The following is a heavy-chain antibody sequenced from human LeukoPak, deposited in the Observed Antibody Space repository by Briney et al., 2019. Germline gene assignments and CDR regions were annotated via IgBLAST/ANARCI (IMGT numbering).Heavy chain of an antibody. CDR2: IIPIFGTA. D-gene: IGHD5-18*01. CDR1: GGTFSSYA. Sequence: SVKVSCKASGGTFSSYAISWVRQVPGQGLEWMGGIIPIFGTANYAQKFQGRVTITADKSTSTAYMELSSLRSEDTAVYYCARTKRGYSYGLDYWGQGTLVTVSS. CDR3: ARTKRGYSYGLDY. J-gene: IGHJ4*02. V-gene: IGHV1-69*06.